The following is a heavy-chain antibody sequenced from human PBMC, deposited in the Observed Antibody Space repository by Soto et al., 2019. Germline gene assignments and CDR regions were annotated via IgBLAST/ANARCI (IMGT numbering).Heavy chain of an antibody. D-gene: IGHD4-17*01. CDR2: IYPSGSA. J-gene: IGHJ4*02. V-gene: IGHV4-34*01. CDR1: GESFSGHI. Sequence: PSETLSLTCAVYGESFSGHIWTWIRQTPGKGLQWIGQIYPSGSASYNPPLKSRVTISVDTSKNQVSLELSTVTAADAAVYYCARHVGNYGDWAFDYWGQETLVTVSS. CDR3: ARHVGNYGDWAFDY.